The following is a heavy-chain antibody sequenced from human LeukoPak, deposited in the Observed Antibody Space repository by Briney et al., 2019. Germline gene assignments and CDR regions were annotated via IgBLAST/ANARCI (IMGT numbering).Heavy chain of an antibody. CDR2: ISSSGSTI. CDR3: ARANFDPTIVVVITGPNAFDI. J-gene: IGHJ3*02. Sequence: PGGSLRLSCAASGFTFSSYEMNWVRQAPGKGLEWVSYISSSGSTIYYADSVKGRFTISRDNAKNSLYLQMNSLRAEDTAVYYCARANFDPTIVVVITGPNAFDIWGQGTMVTVSS. CDR1: GFTFSSYE. D-gene: IGHD3-22*01. V-gene: IGHV3-48*03.